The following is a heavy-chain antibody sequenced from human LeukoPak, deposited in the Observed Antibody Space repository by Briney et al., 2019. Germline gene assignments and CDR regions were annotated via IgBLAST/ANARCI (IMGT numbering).Heavy chain of an antibody. J-gene: IGHJ4*02. V-gene: IGHV3-53*01. CDR3: ASTNCSSTSCFDY. CDR1: GFTVSSNY. D-gene: IGHD2-2*01. CDR2: IYSGGST. Sequence: GGSLRLSCAASGFTVSSNYMSWVRQAPGKGLEWVSDIYSGGSTYYADSVKGRFTISRDNSKNTLYLQMNSLRAEGTAVYYCASTNCSSTSCFDYWGQGTLVTVSS.